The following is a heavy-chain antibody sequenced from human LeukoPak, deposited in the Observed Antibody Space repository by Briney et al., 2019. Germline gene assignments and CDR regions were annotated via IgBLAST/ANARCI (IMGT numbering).Heavy chain of an antibody. J-gene: IGHJ6*03. Sequence: GGSLRLSCAASGFTFSSYAMHWVRQAPGKGLEWVAVISYDGSNKYYADSVKGRFTISRDNAKNSLYLQMNSLRAEDTAVYYCARAGYYYGSGSPGGYYYYMDVWGKGTTVTVSS. CDR2: ISYDGSNK. D-gene: IGHD3-10*01. V-gene: IGHV3-30-3*01. CDR3: ARAGYYYGSGSPGGYYYYMDV. CDR1: GFTFSSYA.